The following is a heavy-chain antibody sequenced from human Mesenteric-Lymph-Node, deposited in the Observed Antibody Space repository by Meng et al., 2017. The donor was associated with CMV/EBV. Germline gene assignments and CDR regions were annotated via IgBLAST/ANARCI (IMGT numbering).Heavy chain of an antibody. V-gene: IGHV3-66*02. Sequence: GGSLRLSCAASGFTVSSHYMTWVRQAPGKGLEWVSVIYSGGSTYYADSVKGRFTISRDNSKNTLYLQMNSLRAEDTAVYYCAKGLYYDSSGYLDYWGQGTLVTVSS. CDR3: AKGLYYDSSGYLDY. J-gene: IGHJ4*02. CDR2: IYSGGST. CDR1: GFTVSSHY. D-gene: IGHD3-22*01.